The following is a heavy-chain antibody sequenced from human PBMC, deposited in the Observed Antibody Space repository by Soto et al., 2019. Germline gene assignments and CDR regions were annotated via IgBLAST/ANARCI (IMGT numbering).Heavy chain of an antibody. Sequence: AGGSLRLSCAASGFTFSSYAMSWVRQAPGKGLEWVSAISGSGGSTYYADSVKGRFTISRDNSKNTLYLQMNSLRAEDTAVYYCAKPYDFWSGYSFDYWGQGTLVTVSS. V-gene: IGHV3-23*01. D-gene: IGHD3-3*01. CDR1: GFTFSSYA. J-gene: IGHJ4*02. CDR3: AKPYDFWSGYSFDY. CDR2: ISGSGGST.